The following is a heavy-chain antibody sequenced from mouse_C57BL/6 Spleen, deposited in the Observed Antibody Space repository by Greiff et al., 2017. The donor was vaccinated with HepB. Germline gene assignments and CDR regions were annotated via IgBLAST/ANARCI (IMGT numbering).Heavy chain of an antibody. Sequence: EVKLQESGGDLVKPGGSLKLSCAASGFTFSSYGMSWVRQTPDKRLEWVATISSGGSYTYYPDSVKGRFTISRDNAKNTLYLQMSSLKSEDTAMYYCARYDYLDYWGQGTTLTVSS. CDR1: GFTFSSYG. CDR2: ISSGGSYT. V-gene: IGHV5-6*01. J-gene: IGHJ2*01. CDR3: ARYDYLDY. D-gene: IGHD2-4*01.